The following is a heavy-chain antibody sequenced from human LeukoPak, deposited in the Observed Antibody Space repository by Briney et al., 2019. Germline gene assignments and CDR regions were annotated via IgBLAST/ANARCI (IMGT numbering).Heavy chain of an antibody. V-gene: IGHV5-51*01. Sequence: GESLKISCKGSGYSFTSYWIGWVRQLPGKGLEWMGIIYPGDSDTRYSPSFQGQVTISADKSISTAYLQWSGLKASDTAMYYCARGEGVVPAAIFAPYFDYWGQGTLVTVSS. CDR2: IYPGDSDT. CDR3: ARGEGVVPAAIFAPYFDY. CDR1: GYSFTSYW. J-gene: IGHJ4*02. D-gene: IGHD2-2*01.